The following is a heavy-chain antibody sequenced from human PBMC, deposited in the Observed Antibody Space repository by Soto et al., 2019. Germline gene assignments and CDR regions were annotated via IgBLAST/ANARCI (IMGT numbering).Heavy chain of an antibody. D-gene: IGHD1-26*01. V-gene: IGHV4-4*07. Sequence: SETLSLTCTVSGGSINGYYWTWIRQPAGKGLEWIGRVYTSGTATYNPSLKRRVTVSLDKSKNQFSLRLTSVTAADTAVYYCARDDVGISSPGVYWGRGTLVTVSS. CDR2: VYTSGTA. CDR1: GGSINGYY. CDR3: ARDDVGISSPGVY. J-gene: IGHJ4*02.